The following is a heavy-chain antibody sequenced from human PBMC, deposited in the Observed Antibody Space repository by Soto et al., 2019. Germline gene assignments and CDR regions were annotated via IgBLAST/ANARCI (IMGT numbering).Heavy chain of an antibody. V-gene: IGHV3-23*01. Sequence: GGSLRLSCAASGFTFSSYAMSWVRQAPGKGLEWVSAISGSGGSTYYADSVKGRFTISRDNSKNTLYLQMNSLRAEDTAVYYCAKDPYDSSGYSYNHFDYWGQGTLVTSPQ. CDR2: ISGSGGST. D-gene: IGHD3-22*01. J-gene: IGHJ4*02. CDR3: AKDPYDSSGYSYNHFDY. CDR1: GFTFSSYA.